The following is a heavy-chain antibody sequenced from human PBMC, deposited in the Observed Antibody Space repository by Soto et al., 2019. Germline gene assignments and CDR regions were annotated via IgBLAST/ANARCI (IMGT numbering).Heavy chain of an antibody. CDR2: VYYSGGA. CDR1: GVSIHNSHSF. V-gene: IGHV4-39*01. J-gene: IGHJ5*01. D-gene: IGHD2-21*01. Sequence: SETLSLTCTVSGVSIHNSHSFWGWIRQPPGKGLEFIGTVYYSGGAHYNSSLKSRVTISVDTANNQVSLSMRSLTAADTAVYYCGRVVEGATRHTDLDSWGQGTLVTSPQ. CDR3: GRVVEGATRHTDLDS.